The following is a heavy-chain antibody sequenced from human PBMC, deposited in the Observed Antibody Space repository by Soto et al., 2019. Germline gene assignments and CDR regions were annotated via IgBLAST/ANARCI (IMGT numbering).Heavy chain of an antibody. V-gene: IGHV2-5*02. Sequence: QITLKESGPALVKPTQTLTLTCTFSGFSLNTSGVGVGWIRQPPGKALEWLALIYWDDDKRYSASLKSRLTITKDTSKCPGVLTMTTMDPLETGKYSCAYRPHGEYPIAYWGQRTLITVS. CDR1: GFSLNTSGVG. D-gene: IGHD4-17*01. CDR2: IYWDDDK. J-gene: IGHJ4*02. CDR3: AYRPHGEYPIAY.